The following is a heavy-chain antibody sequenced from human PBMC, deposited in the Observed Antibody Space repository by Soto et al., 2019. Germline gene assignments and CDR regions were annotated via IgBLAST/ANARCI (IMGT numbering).Heavy chain of an antibody. Sequence: QVQLVESGGGLVKPGGSLRLSCAASGLTFSDYYMSWIRQAPGKGLEWVSYITSSGSYTKYADPVQVRFTISRDNAKMSLYLQMKSLTAEGKGVYYFARGLDGFDVGGHGTTVIVFS. J-gene: IGHJ6*01. V-gene: IGHV3-11*05. D-gene: IGHD5-12*01. CDR2: ITSSGSYT. CDR3: ARGLDGFDV. CDR1: GLTFSDYY.